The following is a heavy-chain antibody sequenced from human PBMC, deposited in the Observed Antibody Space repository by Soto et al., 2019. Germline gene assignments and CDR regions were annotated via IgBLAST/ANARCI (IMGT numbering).Heavy chain of an antibody. V-gene: IGHV3-21*01. Sequence: GESLRLSCVGSGFTFSTYSINWVRQAPGKGLEWVSSISSRSDIYYADSVKGRFTISRDNAKNSVSLQMNSLRAEDTAVYYCAREYTAWPLAYGLDVWGQGTTVTVSS. CDR1: GFTFSTYS. CDR3: AREYTAWPLAYGLDV. CDR2: ISSRSDI. D-gene: IGHD2-2*02. J-gene: IGHJ6*02.